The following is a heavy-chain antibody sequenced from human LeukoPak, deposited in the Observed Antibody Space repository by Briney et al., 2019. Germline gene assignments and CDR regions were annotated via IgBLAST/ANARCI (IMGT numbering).Heavy chain of an antibody. V-gene: IGHV3-30*02. J-gene: IGHJ4*02. D-gene: IGHD6-13*01. CDR2: IRYDGSNK. Sequence: GGSLRLSCAASGFTFSSYWMHWVRQAPGKGLEWVAFIRYDGSNKYYADSVKGRFTISRDNSKNTLYLQMNSLRAEDTAVYYCAKDRVAGGFDYWGQGTLVTVSS. CDR1: GFTFSSYW. CDR3: AKDRVAGGFDY.